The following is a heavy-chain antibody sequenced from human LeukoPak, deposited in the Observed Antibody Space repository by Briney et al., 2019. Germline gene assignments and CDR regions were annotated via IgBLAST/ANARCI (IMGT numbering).Heavy chain of an antibody. CDR3: ARDYDSSGYYHKPRNYYYYYYMDV. CDR1: GFTFSSYE. V-gene: IGHV3-48*03. Sequence: PGGSLRLSCAASGFTFSSYEMNWVRQAPGKGLEWVSYISSSGSTIYYADSVKGRFTISRDNAKNSLYLQMNSLRAEDTAVYYCARDYDSSGYYHKPRNYYYYYYMDVWGKGTTVTVSS. J-gene: IGHJ6*03. CDR2: ISSSGSTI. D-gene: IGHD3-22*01.